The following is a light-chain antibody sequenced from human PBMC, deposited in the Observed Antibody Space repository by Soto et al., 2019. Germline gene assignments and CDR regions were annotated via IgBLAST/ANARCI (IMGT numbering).Light chain of an antibody. Sequence: EIVFTQAPGTLSLSPGERATLSCRASQSVSSSYLAWCQQKPGQAPRLLIYGASSRATGILDMFSGSGSGTEFTRTISRLETEDFAVYYCQQYGSSTWTFGQGTKVDI. V-gene: IGKV3-20*01. CDR1: QSVSSSY. CDR2: GAS. CDR3: QQYGSSTWT. J-gene: IGKJ1*01.